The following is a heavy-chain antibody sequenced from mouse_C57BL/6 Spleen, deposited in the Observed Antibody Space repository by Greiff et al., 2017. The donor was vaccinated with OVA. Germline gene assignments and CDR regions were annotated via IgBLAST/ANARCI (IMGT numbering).Heavy chain of an antibody. J-gene: IGHJ2*01. CDR1: GYSITSGYY. Sequence: EVKLQESGPGLVKPSQSLSLTCSVTGYSITSGYYWNWIRQFPGNKLEWMGYISYDGSNNYNPSLKNRISITRDTSKNQFFLKLNSVTTEDTATYYCARDWYYGSSYFDYWGQGTTLTVSS. CDR2: ISYDGSN. D-gene: IGHD1-1*01. CDR3: ARDWYYGSSYFDY. V-gene: IGHV3-6*01.